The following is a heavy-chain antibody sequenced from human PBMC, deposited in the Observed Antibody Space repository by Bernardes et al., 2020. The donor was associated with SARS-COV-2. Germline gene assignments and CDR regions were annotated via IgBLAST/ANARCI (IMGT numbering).Heavy chain of an antibody. CDR2: IYPGDSDT. Sequence: GGSLKIPCKGSDYTFTNYWNGWGRQVPGKGLEWMGNIYPGDSDTKYRPSFQGRVNMTADKSVNTAYQQWSSRKASDTAIYYCARRRYGDFGVDVWGQGTTVTVSS. J-gene: IGHJ6*02. CDR3: ARRRYGDFGVDV. CDR1: DYTFTNYW. V-gene: IGHV5-51*01. D-gene: IGHD4-17*01.